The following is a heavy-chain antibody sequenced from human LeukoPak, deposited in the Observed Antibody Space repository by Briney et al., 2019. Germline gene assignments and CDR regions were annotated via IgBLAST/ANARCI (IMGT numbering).Heavy chain of an antibody. J-gene: IGHJ4*02. CDR3: ARTLGDILTGYPTNLDY. D-gene: IGHD3-9*01. Sequence: ASLKVSCKASGYTFTSYYMHWVRQAPGQGLEWMGVISHSGGSTSYAQKFQGRVTMTRDTSTSTVYMELSSLRSEDTAVYYCARTLGDILTGYPTNLDYWGQGTLVTVSS. CDR1: GYTFTSYY. V-gene: IGHV1-46*01. CDR2: ISHSGGST.